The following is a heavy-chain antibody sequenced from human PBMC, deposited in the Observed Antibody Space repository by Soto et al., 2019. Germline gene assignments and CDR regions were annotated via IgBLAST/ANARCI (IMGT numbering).Heavy chain of an antibody. CDR2: INPKDGAT. Sequence: QVQLVQSGAEVRRPGASVRVSCKASGYSFIDYYIKWVRQAPGQGLEWMGWINPKDGATKSAQKFQDWVTMTSDTSHTTAYLDLRSDDTAVYYCARGRKVVATPARDDWFDPWGQGTLVTVSS. CDR3: ARGRKVVATPARDDWFDP. D-gene: IGHD2-21*02. J-gene: IGHJ5*02. CDR1: GYSFIDYY. V-gene: IGHV1-2*04.